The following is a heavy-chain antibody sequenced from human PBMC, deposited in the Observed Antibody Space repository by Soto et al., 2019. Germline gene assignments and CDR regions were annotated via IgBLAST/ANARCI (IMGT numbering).Heavy chain of an antibody. CDR3: ARPREAGKNYYGVDV. CDR2: IYPGDSDT. CDR1: GYSFTSYW. Sequence: PGESLKISCKGSGYSFTSYWIGWVRQMLGKGLEWMGIIYPGDSDTRYSPSFQGQVTISADKSISTAYLQWSSLKASDTAMYYCARPREAGKNYYGVDVWGQGTTVTVSS. V-gene: IGHV5-51*01. J-gene: IGHJ6*02. D-gene: IGHD6-19*01.